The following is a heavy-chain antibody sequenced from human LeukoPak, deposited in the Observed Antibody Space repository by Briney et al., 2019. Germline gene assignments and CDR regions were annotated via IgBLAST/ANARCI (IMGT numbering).Heavy chain of an antibody. Sequence: SVKVSCKASGGTFSSYAISWVRQAPGQGLEWMGGIIPIFGTANYAQKFQGRVTITADESTSTAYMELSSLRSEDTAVYYCARGSGQEPAMAYYYYYYMDVWGKGTTVTVSS. CDR1: GGTFSSYA. J-gene: IGHJ6*03. CDR3: ARGSGQEPAMAYYYYYYMDV. V-gene: IGHV1-69*13. D-gene: IGHD5-18*01. CDR2: IIPIFGTA.